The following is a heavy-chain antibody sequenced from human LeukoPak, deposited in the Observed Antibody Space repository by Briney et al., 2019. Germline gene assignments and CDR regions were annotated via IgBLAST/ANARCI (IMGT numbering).Heavy chain of an antibody. CDR1: GYTFTDYY. V-gene: IGHV1-2*02. J-gene: IGHJ2*01. D-gene: IGHD4-23*01. Sequence: ASVKVSCKASGYTFTDYYMHWVRQAPGQGLEWMGWINAKSGDTKYAQKFQGRVTMTRDTSITTAYMELSRLSSDDTAVYYCARHPGKVTNDWYFDLWGRGTLVTVSS. CDR3: ARHPGKVTNDWYFDL. CDR2: INAKSGDT.